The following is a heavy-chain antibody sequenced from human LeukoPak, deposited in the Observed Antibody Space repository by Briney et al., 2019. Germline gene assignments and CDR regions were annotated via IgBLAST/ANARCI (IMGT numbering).Heavy chain of an antibody. CDR2: ISSSSSTI. V-gene: IGHV3-48*02. D-gene: IGHD4-11*01. Sequence: GGSLRLSCAVSGFTFSDYSMNWVRQAPGKGLEWVSYISSSSSTIYYADSVKGRFTISRDNAKNSLYLQMNSLRDEDTAVYYCARDIDYPSDAFDIWGQGTMVTVSS. CDR1: GFTFSDYS. CDR3: ARDIDYPSDAFDI. J-gene: IGHJ3*02.